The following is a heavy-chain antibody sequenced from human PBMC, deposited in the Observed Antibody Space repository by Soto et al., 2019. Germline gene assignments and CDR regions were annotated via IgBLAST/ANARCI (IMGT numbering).Heavy chain of an antibody. V-gene: IGHV1-18*04. Sequence: GASVKVSCKASGYTFTSYGISWVRQAPGQGLEWMGWISAYNGNTNYAQKLQGRVTMTTDTSTSTAYMELRSLRSDDTAVYYCARILPDIVVATATNYYYGMEVWGQGTTVTVSS. CDR2: ISAYNGNT. J-gene: IGHJ6*02. CDR1: GYTFTSYG. D-gene: IGHD2-2*01. CDR3: ARILPDIVVATATNYYYGMEV.